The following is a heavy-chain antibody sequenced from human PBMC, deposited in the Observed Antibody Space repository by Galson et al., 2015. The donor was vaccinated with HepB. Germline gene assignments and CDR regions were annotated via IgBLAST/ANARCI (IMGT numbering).Heavy chain of an antibody. D-gene: IGHD3-3*01. CDR1: GFTFSSYG. CDR2: IWYDGSNK. Sequence: SLRLSCAASGFTFSSYGMHWVRQAPGKGLEWVAVIWYDGSNKYYADSVKGRFTISRDNSKNTLYLQMNSLRAEDTAVYYCARDLGNDFWCGYAFYYYYGMDVWGQGTTVTVSS. CDR3: ARDLGNDFWCGYAFYYYYGMDV. J-gene: IGHJ6*02. V-gene: IGHV3-33*01.